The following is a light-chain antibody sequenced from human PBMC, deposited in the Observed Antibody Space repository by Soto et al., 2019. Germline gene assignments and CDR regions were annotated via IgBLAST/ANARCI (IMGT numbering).Light chain of an antibody. CDR1: SSDIGHYNY. V-gene: IGLV2-8*01. J-gene: IGLJ3*02. Sequence: QSVLTQPPSASGSPGQSVTISCAGTSSDIGHYNYVSWYQHHPGKAPKLIIYEVSKRPSGVPDRFSGSKSGNTASLTVSGLQAEDDADYYCSSYAGDINLDVFGGGTKLTVL. CDR3: SSYAGDINLDV. CDR2: EVS.